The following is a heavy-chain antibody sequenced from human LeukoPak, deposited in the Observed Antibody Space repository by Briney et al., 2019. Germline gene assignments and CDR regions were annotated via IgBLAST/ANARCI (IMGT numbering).Heavy chain of an antibody. CDR3: ACLAGYYGSGSYPY. Sequence: ASVKVSCKASGYTFTGYYMHWVRQAPGQGLEWMGWINPNSGGTNYAQKFQGRVTMTRDTSISTAYMELSRLRSDDTAVYCCACLAGYYGSGSYPYWGQGTLVTVSS. J-gene: IGHJ4*02. CDR2: INPNSGGT. CDR1: GYTFTGYY. D-gene: IGHD3-10*01. V-gene: IGHV1-2*02.